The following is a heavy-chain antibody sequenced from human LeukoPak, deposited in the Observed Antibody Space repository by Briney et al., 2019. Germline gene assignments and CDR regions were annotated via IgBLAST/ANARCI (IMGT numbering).Heavy chain of an antibody. V-gene: IGHV3-30*02. CDR3: AKDPTQYYSGSGSSSWFDP. J-gene: IGHJ5*02. D-gene: IGHD3-10*01. CDR2: IRYDGSND. CDR1: GFTFSTYG. Sequence: PGGSLRLSCAASGFTFSTYGMYWVRQAPGKGLEWVAFIRYDGSNDYYAESVKGRFTISRDNYKNTMYLQMNSLRAEDTAVYYCAKDPTQYYSGSGSSSWFDPWGQGTLVTVSS.